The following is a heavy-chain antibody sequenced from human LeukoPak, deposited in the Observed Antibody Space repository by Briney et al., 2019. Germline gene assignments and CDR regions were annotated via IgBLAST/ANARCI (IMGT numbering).Heavy chain of an antibody. D-gene: IGHD2-2*02. Sequence: GESLKISCKGSGYRFTNYWIGWVRQMPGKGLEWMGIIYPGDPDTRYSPSFQGQVTISADKSITTAYLQWSSLKASDTAMYYCAIGGDSTTSCYRCFDYWGQGTLVTVSS. V-gene: IGHV5-51*01. J-gene: IGHJ4*02. CDR1: GYRFTNYW. CDR2: IYPGDPDT. CDR3: AIGGDSTTSCYRCFDY.